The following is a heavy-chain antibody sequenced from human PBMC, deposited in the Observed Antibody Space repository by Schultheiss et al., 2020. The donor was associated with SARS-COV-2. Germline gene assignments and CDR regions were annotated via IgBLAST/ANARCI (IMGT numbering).Heavy chain of an antibody. D-gene: IGHD2-8*01. J-gene: IGHJ1*01. V-gene: IGHV3-23*01. CDR1: GFTFRIAW. CDR3: ARVGRDCSHGVCYNAEYFQY. CDR2: ISGSNVNT. Sequence: GGSLRLSCAASGFTFRIAWLTWVRQVPGKGLEWVSGISGSNVNTYYADSVKGRFTISRDNSKNTLYLQMNSLRAEDTAVYYCARVGRDCSHGVCYNAEYFQYWGQGTLVTVSS.